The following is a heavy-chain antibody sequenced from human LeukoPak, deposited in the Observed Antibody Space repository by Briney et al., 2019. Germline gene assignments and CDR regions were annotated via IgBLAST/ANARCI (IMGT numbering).Heavy chain of an antibody. CDR2: ISAYNGNT. CDR1: RYIFTSYG. Sequence: ASVKVSCKASRYIFTSYGISWVRQAPGQEREGMGWISAYNGNTNDAQKLQGRVTMTTDTSTSTAYMELRSLRSDDTAVYYCARDLPPLAAAGTYYYGMDVWGQGTTVTVSS. D-gene: IGHD6-13*01. CDR3: ARDLPPLAAAGTYYYGMDV. V-gene: IGHV1-18*01. J-gene: IGHJ6*02.